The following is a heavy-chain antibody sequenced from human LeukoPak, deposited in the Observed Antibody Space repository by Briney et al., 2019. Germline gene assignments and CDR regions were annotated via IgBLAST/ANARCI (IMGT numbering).Heavy chain of an antibody. CDR2: IIPIFGTA. V-gene: IGHV1-69*05. CDR1: GGTFSSYA. J-gene: IGHJ5*02. CDR3: ARHPPTGWFDP. Sequence: SVKVSCKASGGTFSSYAISRVRQAPGQGLEWMGGIIPIFGTANYAQKFQGRVTITTDESTSTAYMELSSLRSEDTAVYYCARHPPTGWFDPWGQGTLVTVSS.